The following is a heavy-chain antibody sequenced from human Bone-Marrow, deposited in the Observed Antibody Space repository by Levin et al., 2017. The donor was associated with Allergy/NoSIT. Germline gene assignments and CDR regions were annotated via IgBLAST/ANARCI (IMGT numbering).Heavy chain of an antibody. V-gene: IGHV4-59*01. CDR1: GGSISSYY. D-gene: IGHD1-7*01. J-gene: IGHJ3*02. Sequence: SQTRSLTCTVPGGSISSYYWSWIRQPPGKGLVWIGYIYYSGSTNYNPSLKSRVTISVDTSKNQFSLKLSSVTAADTAVYYCARVARELRTHDAFDIWGQGTMVTVSS. CDR3: ARVARELRTHDAFDI. CDR2: IYYSGST.